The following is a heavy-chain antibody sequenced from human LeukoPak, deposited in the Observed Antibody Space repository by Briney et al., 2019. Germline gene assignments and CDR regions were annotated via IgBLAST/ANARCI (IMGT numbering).Heavy chain of an antibody. Sequence: GASVKVSCKASGYTFNTYGISWVRQAPGQGLEWMGWISAYNGLTNYAQNLQDRITMTTDTSTTAYMELRSLRFDDTAVYYCARGDASWGLQSRTGIDYWGQGTLVTVSS. CDR1: GYTFNTYG. CDR2: ISAYNGLT. V-gene: IGHV1-18*01. CDR3: ARGDASWGLQSRTGIDY. D-gene: IGHD2-8*02. J-gene: IGHJ4*02.